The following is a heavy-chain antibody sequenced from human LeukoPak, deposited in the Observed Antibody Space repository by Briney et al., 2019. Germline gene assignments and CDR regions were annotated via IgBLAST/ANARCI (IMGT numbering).Heavy chain of an antibody. Sequence: PGGSLRLSCAASGFTFSTYAMSWARQAPGKGLEWVSGISSSGSGGNTYYADSVKGRFTIPRDSSKKTLFLQMNTPRAEDTAIYYCAKDRTVGGSYWYFDLWGRGTLVTVSS. CDR1: GFTFSTYA. D-gene: IGHD4-23*01. CDR2: ISSSGSGGNT. V-gene: IGHV3-23*01. J-gene: IGHJ2*01. CDR3: AKDRTVGGSYWYFDL.